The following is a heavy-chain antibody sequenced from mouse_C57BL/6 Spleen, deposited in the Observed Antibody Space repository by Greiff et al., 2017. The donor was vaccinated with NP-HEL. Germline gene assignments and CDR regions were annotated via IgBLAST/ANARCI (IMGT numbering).Heavy chain of an antibody. D-gene: IGHD2-1*01. V-gene: IGHV1-26*01. CDR1: GYTFTDYY. Sequence: EVQLQQSGPELVKPGASVKISCKASGYTFTDYYMNWVKQSHGKSLEWIGDINPNNGGTSYNQKFKGKATLTVDKSSSTAYMELRSLTSEDSAVYHCARPPNYGNDYYAMDYWGQGTSVTVSS. CDR2: INPNNGGT. J-gene: IGHJ4*01. CDR3: ARPPNYGNDYYAMDY.